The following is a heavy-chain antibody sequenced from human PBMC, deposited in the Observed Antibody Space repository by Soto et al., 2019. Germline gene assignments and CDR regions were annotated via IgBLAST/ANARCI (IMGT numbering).Heavy chain of an antibody. V-gene: IGHV3-73*01. CDR1: GFTFSGSA. J-gene: IGHJ6*02. CDR2: MRSKVDSYAT. D-gene: IGHD4-17*01. Sequence: GGSLRLSCAASGFTFSGSAMHWVRQASGKGLEWVGRMRSKVDSYATAYAASVKGRFTISRDDSKNTAYLQMNSLKTEDTAVYYCTTREGHYGDYYYYGMDVWGQGTTVTAP. CDR3: TTREGHYGDYYYYGMDV.